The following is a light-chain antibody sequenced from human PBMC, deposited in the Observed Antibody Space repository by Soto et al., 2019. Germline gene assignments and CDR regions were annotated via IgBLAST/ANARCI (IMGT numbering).Light chain of an antibody. CDR2: DAS. J-gene: IGKJ4*01. CDR1: QSVSSY. V-gene: IGKV3-11*01. CDR3: QQRYSWPLT. Sequence: EIVLTQSPATLSLSPWERATLSCRASQSVSSYLGWYQQKPGQAPRLLIYDASNRATGIPARFSGSGSATDFTLTISSLEPEDFAVYYCQQRYSWPLTFGGGTKVDIK.